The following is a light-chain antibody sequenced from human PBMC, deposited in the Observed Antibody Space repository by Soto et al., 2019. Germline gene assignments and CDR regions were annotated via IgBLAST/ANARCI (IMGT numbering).Light chain of an antibody. CDR2: DAS. V-gene: IGKV1-5*01. J-gene: IGKJ1*01. CDR3: QQYNANPPWT. Sequence: DIQMTQSPSTLSAFVGDRVTITCRASQNINKLLAWYQQKPGKAPKLLIYDASNLLTGVPSRFSGSGSGTDFTLTIRSLQPDDFATYICQQYNANPPWTFGQGTKVEI. CDR1: QNINKL.